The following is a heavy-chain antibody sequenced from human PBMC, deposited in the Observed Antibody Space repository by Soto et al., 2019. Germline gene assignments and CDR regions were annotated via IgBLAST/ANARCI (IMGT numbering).Heavy chain of an antibody. V-gene: IGHV5-51*01. Sequence: PGESLKISCKGSGYSFTSYWIGWVRQMPGKGLEWMGIIYPGDSDTRYSPSFQGQVTISADKSISTAYLQWSSLRASDTAMYYCARWVVPAAVKNWFDPWGQGTLVTSPQ. CDR2: IYPGDSDT. D-gene: IGHD2-2*01. J-gene: IGHJ5*02. CDR3: ARWVVPAAVKNWFDP. CDR1: GYSFTSYW.